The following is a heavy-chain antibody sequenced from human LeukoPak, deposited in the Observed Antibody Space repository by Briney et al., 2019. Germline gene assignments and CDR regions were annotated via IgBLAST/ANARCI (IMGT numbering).Heavy chain of an antibody. V-gene: IGHV3-23*01. CDR2: ISGNGAGT. Sequence: GGLRLSCAASGFTFISYAMNWVRQAPGKGLEWVSGISGNGAGTYYAASVKGRFTMSRDNAKNSLYLQMSSLRAEDTAVYHCARNLVHLWNVFDFWGLGTMVTVSS. J-gene: IGHJ3*01. CDR1: GFTFISYA. D-gene: IGHD5-18*01. CDR3: ARNLVHLWNVFDF.